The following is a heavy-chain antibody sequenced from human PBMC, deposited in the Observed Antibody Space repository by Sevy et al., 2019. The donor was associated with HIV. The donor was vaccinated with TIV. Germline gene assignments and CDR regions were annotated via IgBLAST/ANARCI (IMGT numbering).Heavy chain of an antibody. CDR3: ARGGYYYDNAAYYAFDS. V-gene: IGHV3-33*01. Sequence: GGSLRLSCTTSGFTFSAYAMHWVRQAPGKGLEWVAIIWSDGAYHYHGDSVKGRLTMSRDNSKNTLYLQMNSLRVEDTAVYYCARGGYYYDNAAYYAFDSWGQGTLVTVSS. D-gene: IGHD3-22*01. CDR2: IWSDGAYH. CDR1: GFTFSAYA. J-gene: IGHJ4*02.